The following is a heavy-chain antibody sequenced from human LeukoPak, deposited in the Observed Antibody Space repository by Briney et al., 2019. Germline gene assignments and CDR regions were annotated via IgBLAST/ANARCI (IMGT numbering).Heavy chain of an antibody. CDR3: ARDQDDYEFPDY. D-gene: IGHD4-17*01. Sequence: PGGSLRLSCAASGFTFSDYYMSWIRQAPGKGLEWVSYISSSGSTIYCADSVKGRFTTSRDNAKNSLYLQMNSLRAEDTAVYYCARDQDDYEFPDYWGQGTLVTVSS. J-gene: IGHJ4*02. V-gene: IGHV3-11*01. CDR2: ISSSGSTI. CDR1: GFTFSDYY.